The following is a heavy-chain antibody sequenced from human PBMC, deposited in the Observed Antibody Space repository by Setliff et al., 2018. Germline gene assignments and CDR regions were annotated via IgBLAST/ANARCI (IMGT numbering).Heavy chain of an antibody. CDR3: ARHKSNGSGSYPSLYMDV. J-gene: IGHJ6*03. D-gene: IGHD3-10*01. CDR1: GGSISSGKYY. V-gene: IGHV4-39*01. Sequence: PSETLSLTCRASGGSISSGKYYWGLIRQPPGKGLEWVATIYYSGSTYSNPSLKSRLIISVDAPDNQFSVKLSSVTAADTAVYYCARHKSNGSGSYPSLYMDVWGKGSMVTVSS. CDR2: IYYSGST.